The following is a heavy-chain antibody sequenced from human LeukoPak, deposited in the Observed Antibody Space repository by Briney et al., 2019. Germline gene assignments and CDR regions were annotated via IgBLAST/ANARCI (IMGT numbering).Heavy chain of an antibody. V-gene: IGHV4-34*01. J-gene: IGHJ5*02. Sequence: SETLSLTCVVYGGSFIGYYWSWIRQPPGKGVEGMGEIYHRGSTNYNPPLKSRVTMSVDTSRHQFSLKLSSVTAAGTDVCYCAWVRTGYSGSYLWFDPWGQGTLVTVSS. CDR3: AWVRTGYSGSYLWFDP. CDR2: IYHRGST. D-gene: IGHD1-26*01. CDR1: GGSFIGYY.